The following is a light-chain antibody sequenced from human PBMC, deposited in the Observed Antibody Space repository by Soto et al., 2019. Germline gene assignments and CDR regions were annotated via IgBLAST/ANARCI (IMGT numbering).Light chain of an antibody. V-gene: IGKV4-1*01. J-gene: IGKJ4*01. CDR1: KRVLDSPSNKNY. Sequence: DIVLIPHPSSLPASLRERATIICKSAKRVLDSPSNKNYLAWYQQKPGQAPRLLIYGASTTASGIPARFSGSGSGTEFTLTISSLQADDFAVYYCHQYNNCPLTFGRGTKVDIK. CDR3: HQYNNCPLT. CDR2: GAS.